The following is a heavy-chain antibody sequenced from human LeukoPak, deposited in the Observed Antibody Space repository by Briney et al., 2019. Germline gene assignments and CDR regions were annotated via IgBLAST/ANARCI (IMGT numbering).Heavy chain of an antibody. CDR2: ISGSGGST. Sequence: GGSLRLSCAASGFTFSSYAMSWVRQAPGKGLEWVSAISGSGGSTYYADSVKGRFTISRDNSKNSLYLQMTSLRADDTAVYYCATSDDAAGTSWGQGTLVTVSS. D-gene: IGHD6-25*01. CDR1: GFTFSSYA. V-gene: IGHV3-23*01. CDR3: ATSDDAAGTS. J-gene: IGHJ5*02.